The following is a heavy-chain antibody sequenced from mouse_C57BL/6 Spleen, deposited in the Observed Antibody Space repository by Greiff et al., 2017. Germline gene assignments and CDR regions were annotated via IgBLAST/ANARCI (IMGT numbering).Heavy chain of an antibody. CDR3: GRVITRVVGYYFEY. D-gene: IGHD1-1*01. CDR2: IDPNSGGT. V-gene: IGHV1-72*01. J-gene: IGHJ2*01. CDR1: GYTFTSYW. Sequence: QVQLQQPGAELVKPGASVKLSCKASGYTFTSYWMHWVKQRPGRGLEWIGRIDPNSGGTKYNEKFKSKATLTVDKSSSTAYMQLSSLTSEDSAVYYCGRVITRVVGYYFEYRGQGTTLTVAS.